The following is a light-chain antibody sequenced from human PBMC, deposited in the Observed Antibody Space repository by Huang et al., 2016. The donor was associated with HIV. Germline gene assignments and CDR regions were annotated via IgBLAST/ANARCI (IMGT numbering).Light chain of an antibody. Sequence: DIQMTQSPSSLSASVGDRVTITCRASQNIANYLNWCQQKPGKAPKVLIYATSTLQSGVPSRFSGSGSGTDFTLTITSLQPDDFATYYCQQSYSTPQMYTFGQGTKL. J-gene: IGKJ2*01. CDR3: QQSYSTPQMYT. CDR2: ATS. CDR1: QNIANY. V-gene: IGKV1-39*01.